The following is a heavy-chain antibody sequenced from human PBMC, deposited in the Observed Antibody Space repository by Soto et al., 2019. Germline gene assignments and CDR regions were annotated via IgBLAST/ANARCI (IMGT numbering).Heavy chain of an antibody. CDR1: GFTFSSYA. D-gene: IGHD1-26*01. Sequence: GGSLRLSCAASGFTFSSYAMHWVRQAPGKGLEWVAVISYDGSNKYYADSVKGRFTISRDNSKNTLYLQMNSLRAEDTAVYYCASRKSYAITPLFDYWGQGTLVTVS. J-gene: IGHJ4*02. CDR3: ASRKSYAITPLFDY. CDR2: ISYDGSNK. V-gene: IGHV3-30-3*01.